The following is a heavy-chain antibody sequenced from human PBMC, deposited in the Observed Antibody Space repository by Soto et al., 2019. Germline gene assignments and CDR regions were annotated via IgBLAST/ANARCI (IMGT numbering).Heavy chain of an antibody. J-gene: IGHJ5*02. D-gene: IGHD6-13*01. CDR1: GFTFRSFT. CDR2: ISSNSAYI. Sequence: GGSLRLSCAASGFTFRSFTMNWVRQAPGKGLEWVSTISSNSAYIYYTDALRGRFTISRDNAKNSLHLQMNSLRAEDTAVYYCTRDASRDSSARGWFDPWGPGTLVTVPS. V-gene: IGHV3-21*01. CDR3: TRDASRDSSARGWFDP.